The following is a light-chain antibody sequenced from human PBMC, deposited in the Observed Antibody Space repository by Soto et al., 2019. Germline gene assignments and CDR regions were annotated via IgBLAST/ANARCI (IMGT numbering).Light chain of an antibody. CDR3: AAGDDSLNGVV. V-gene: IGLV1-44*01. Sequence: QSVLTQPPSASGTPGQRVTISCSGSSSNIGSNYVYWYQQLPGTAPKLLIYSNNQRPSGVPDRFSGSKSGTSASLAISGLQSEDEADYYCAAGDDSLNGVVFGGGTKLTVL. J-gene: IGLJ2*01. CDR2: SNN. CDR1: SSNIGSNY.